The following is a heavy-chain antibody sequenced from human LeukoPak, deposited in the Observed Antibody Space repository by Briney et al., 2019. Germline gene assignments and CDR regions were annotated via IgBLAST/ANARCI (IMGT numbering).Heavy chain of an antibody. CDR1: GFTFSSYT. D-gene: IGHD6-19*01. CDR3: ATAVASSSGWYADY. Sequence: GGSLRLSCAASGFTFSSYTMSWVRQAPGKGLEWVSTITTSDGNTYYADSVKGRFTVSRDNSKNTLFLQMDSLRAEDTAVYYCATAVASSSGWYADYWGQGTLVTVSS. V-gene: IGHV3-23*01. J-gene: IGHJ4*02. CDR2: ITTSDGNT.